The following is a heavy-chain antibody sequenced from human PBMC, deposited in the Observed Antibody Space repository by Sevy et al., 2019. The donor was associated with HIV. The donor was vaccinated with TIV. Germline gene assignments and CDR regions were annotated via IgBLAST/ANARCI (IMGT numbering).Heavy chain of an antibody. V-gene: IGHV4-59*01. CDR2: IFNNGHT. CDR3: AGGTTCGWGGA. Sequence: SETLSLTCTVSGGSFSSYYWNWIRQPPGKGLEWIGYIFNNGHTNYSPSLKSRVTLSVDTSKNQFSLKLSSVTAADTAVYYCAGGTTCGWGGAWGQGTLVTVSS. CDR1: GGSFSSYY. J-gene: IGHJ5*02. D-gene: IGHD2-2*01.